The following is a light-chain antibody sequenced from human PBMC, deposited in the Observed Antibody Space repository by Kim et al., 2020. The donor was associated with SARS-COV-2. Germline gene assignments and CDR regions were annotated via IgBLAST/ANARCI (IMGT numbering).Light chain of an antibody. Sequence: LSPAERATLSCRTSQSLTSSYLAWYQQKPGLAPRLLIYAASSRATGIPDRFSGSGSGTDFTLTISRLEPEDFAVYYCQHYGSSPYTFGQGTKLEI. J-gene: IGKJ2*01. CDR1: QSLTSSY. CDR2: AAS. CDR3: QHYGSSPYT. V-gene: IGKV3-20*01.